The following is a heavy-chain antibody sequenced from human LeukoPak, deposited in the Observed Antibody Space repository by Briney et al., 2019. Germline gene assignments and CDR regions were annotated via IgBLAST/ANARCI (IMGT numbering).Heavy chain of an antibody. J-gene: IGHJ4*02. Sequence: SVKVSCKASGGTFSSYAISWVRQAPGQGLEWMGGIIPTFGTANYAQKFQGRVTITADKSTSTAYMELSSLRSEDTGVYYCARVGNYDILTGYYTFDYWGQGTLVTVSS. CDR2: IIPTFGTA. CDR1: GGTFSSYA. D-gene: IGHD3-9*01. CDR3: ARVGNYDILTGYYTFDY. V-gene: IGHV1-69*06.